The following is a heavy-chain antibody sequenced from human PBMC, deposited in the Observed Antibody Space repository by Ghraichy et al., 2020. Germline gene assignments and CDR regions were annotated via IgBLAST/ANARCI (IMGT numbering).Heavy chain of an antibody. J-gene: IGHJ4*02. Sequence: ETLSLTCTVSGYSISSDYYWGWIRQPPGKGLEWIAIIYHSGTTYYNPSLTSRVTMSVDPSKSQFALQLSSVTAADTAVYYCARYIGNSRFYFDYWGQGTLVTVSS. V-gene: IGHV4-38-2*02. CDR3: ARYIGNSRFYFDY. CDR2: IYHSGTT. CDR1: GYSISSDYY. D-gene: IGHD1-26*01.